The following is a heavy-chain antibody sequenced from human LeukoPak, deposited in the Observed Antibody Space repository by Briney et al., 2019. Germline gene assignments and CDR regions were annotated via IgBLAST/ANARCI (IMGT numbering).Heavy chain of an antibody. V-gene: IGHV1-18*01. J-gene: IGHJ5*02. D-gene: IGHD1-14*01. CDR2: ISAYNGNT. CDR3: ACITGLPGENWFDP. Sequence: ASVKVSCKASGYTFTSYGISWVRQAPGQGLEWMGWISAYNGNTNYAQKLQGRVTMTTDTSTSTAYMELRSLRSDDTAVYYCACITGLPGENWFDPWGQGTLVTVSS. CDR1: GYTFTSYG.